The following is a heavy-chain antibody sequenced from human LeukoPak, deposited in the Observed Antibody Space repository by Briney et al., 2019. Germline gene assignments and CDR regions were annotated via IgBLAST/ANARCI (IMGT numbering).Heavy chain of an antibody. CDR2: INQDGTGT. Sequence: GGSLRLSCAASGFTFSNYAMSWVRQAPGKGLEWVANINQDGTGTYYVDSVRGRFTVSRDNTRNSLYLQMNSLRAEDTAVYYCAREWNAGIAARGGHAFDIWGQGTMVTVSS. D-gene: IGHD6-6*01. CDR1: GFTFSNYA. CDR3: AREWNAGIAARGGHAFDI. J-gene: IGHJ3*02. V-gene: IGHV3-7*01.